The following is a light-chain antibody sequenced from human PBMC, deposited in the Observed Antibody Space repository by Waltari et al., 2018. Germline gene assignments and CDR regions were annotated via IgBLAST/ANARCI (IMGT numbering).Light chain of an antibody. Sequence: QSVLTQPPSVSAATGQRVPITCSGSSSNIGKNYVSWHQQLPGTAPKLLIYDISKRPAGIPDRLSGYSSGTSATLGITGLQTGDEADYYCGTWDSSLSAVVFGGGTQLTVL. CDR2: DIS. J-gene: IGLJ2*01. CDR1: SSNIGKNY. V-gene: IGLV1-51*01. CDR3: GTWDSSLSAVV.